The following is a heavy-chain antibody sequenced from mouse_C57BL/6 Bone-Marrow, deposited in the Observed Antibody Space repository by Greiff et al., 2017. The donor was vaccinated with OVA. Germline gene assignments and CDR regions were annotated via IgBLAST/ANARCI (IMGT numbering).Heavy chain of an antibody. V-gene: IGHV5-4*01. Sequence: EVHLVESGGGLVKPGGSLTLSCAASGFTFSSYAMSWVRQTPEKRLEWVATISDGGSYTYYPDNVKGRFTISRDNAKNNLYLQMSHLKSEDTAMYYCARFGYYRAYWGQGTLVTVSA. D-gene: IGHD2-3*01. CDR3: ARFGYYRAY. CDR1: GFTFSSYA. CDR2: ISDGGSYT. J-gene: IGHJ3*01.